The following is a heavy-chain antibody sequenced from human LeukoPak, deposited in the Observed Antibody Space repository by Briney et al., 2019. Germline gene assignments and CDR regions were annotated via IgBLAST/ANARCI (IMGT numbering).Heavy chain of an antibody. Sequence: ASVTVSCTASGYTFTGYYMHWVRQAPGQGLEWMGRINPNSGGTNYAQKFQGRVTMTRDTSISTAYMELSRLRSDDTAVYYCARDRHDSSGYYYGDAFDIWGQGTMVTVSS. D-gene: IGHD3-22*01. CDR2: INPNSGGT. CDR3: ARDRHDSSGYYYGDAFDI. V-gene: IGHV1-2*06. J-gene: IGHJ3*02. CDR1: GYTFTGYY.